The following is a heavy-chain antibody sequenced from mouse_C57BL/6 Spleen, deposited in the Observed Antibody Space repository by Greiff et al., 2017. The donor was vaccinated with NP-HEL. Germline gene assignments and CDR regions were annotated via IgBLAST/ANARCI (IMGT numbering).Heavy chain of an antibody. V-gene: IGHV1-43*01. D-gene: IGHD1-1*01. CDR3: ARLGEITTVVASDY. CDR2: INPSTGGT. J-gene: IGHJ2*01. CDR1: GYSFTGYY. Sequence: VQLQQSGPELVKPGASVKISCKASGYSFTGYYMHWVKQSSEKSLEWIGEINPSTGGTSYNQKFKGKATLTVDKSSSTAYMQLKSLTSEDSAVYYCARLGEITTVVASDYWGQGTTLTVSS.